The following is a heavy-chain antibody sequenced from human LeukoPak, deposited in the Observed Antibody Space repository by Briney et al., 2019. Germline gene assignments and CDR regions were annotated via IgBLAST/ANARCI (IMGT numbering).Heavy chain of an antibody. CDR1: GGSISSGSYY. Sequence: SQTLSLTCTVSGGSISSGSYYWSWIRQPAGKGLEWIGRIYTSGSTNYNPSLKSRVTISYTSKNQFSLKLSSVTAADTAVYYCARVEMATINLGFDYWGQGTLVTVSS. V-gene: IGHV4-61*02. CDR3: ARVEMATINLGFDY. CDR2: IYTSGST. D-gene: IGHD5-24*01. J-gene: IGHJ4*02.